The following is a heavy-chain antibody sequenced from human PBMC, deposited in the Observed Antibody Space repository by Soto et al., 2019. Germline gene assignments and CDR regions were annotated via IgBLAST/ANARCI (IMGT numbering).Heavy chain of an antibody. CDR2: IYPGDSDT. D-gene: IGHD2-21*01. CDR1: GYSFTTNW. Sequence: ESLQISCKASGYSFTTNWIGWVRQMPGKGLEWMGIIYPGDSDTRYSPSFQGQVTISADKSISTAYLQWSSLKASDTAMYYCARYLWNGVAGPHAREISSQG. CDR3: ARYLWNGVAGPHAREI. J-gene: IGHJ3*02. V-gene: IGHV5-51*01.